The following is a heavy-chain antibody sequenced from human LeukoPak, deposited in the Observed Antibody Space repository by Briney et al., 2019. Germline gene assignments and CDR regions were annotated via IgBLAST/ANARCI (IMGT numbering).Heavy chain of an antibody. V-gene: IGHV3-74*01. CDR3: ARETIAVVPAALY. Sequence: GSLRLSCAASGFPFSAYWMHWVRQVPGKGLVWVSRINSDGTTTNYADSVKGRFTISRDNAKNTLYLQMNSLRAEDTAVYYCARETIAVVPAALYWGQGTLVTVSS. CDR2: INSDGTTT. J-gene: IGHJ4*02. CDR1: GFPFSAYW. D-gene: IGHD2-2*01.